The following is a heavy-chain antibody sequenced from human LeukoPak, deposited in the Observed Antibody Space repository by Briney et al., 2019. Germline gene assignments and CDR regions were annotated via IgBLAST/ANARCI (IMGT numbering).Heavy chain of an antibody. CDR3: ACVDGGY. CDR2: IKPDGSEK. J-gene: IGHJ4*02. D-gene: IGHD4-23*01. V-gene: IGHV3-7*01. CDR1: GLSFSYFW. Sequence: GGSLRLSCAASGLSFSYFWMSWVRQAPGKGLEWVAKIKPDGSEKYYVDSMKGRFTISRDNAKNPLYLQMNSLRVDDTAVYYCACVDGGYWGQGTLVTVSS.